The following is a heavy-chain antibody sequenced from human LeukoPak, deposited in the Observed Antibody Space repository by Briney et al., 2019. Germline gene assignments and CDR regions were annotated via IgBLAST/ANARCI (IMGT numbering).Heavy chain of an antibody. J-gene: IGHJ4*02. CDR2: ITRSSIYI. V-gene: IGHV3-21*04. Sequence: PGGSLRLSCAASGFTFSNYNMNWVRQAPGKGLEWVSSITRSSIYIYYADSLKGRFTISRDNANNSVFLQMNNLRAEDSAIYYCARGARWAYYFDYWGQGSLVTVSS. CDR1: GFTFSNYN. CDR3: ARGARWAYYFDY. D-gene: IGHD4-23*01.